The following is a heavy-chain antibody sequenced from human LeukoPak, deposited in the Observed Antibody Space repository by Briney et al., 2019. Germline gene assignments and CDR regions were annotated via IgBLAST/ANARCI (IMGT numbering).Heavy chain of an antibody. CDR1: GFVFSNAW. D-gene: IGHD3-22*01. J-gene: IGHJ3*02. CDR3: ITITYYYDSSGYHYAFDN. Sequence: PGGSLRLSCAASGFVFSNAWMTWVRQAPGKGLEWVGRIETKSDGGTTVYAAPVKGRFTISRDDSKDTLYLQMNSLKTEDTAVYYCITITYYYDSSGYHYAFDNWGQGTMVTVSS. V-gene: IGHV3-15*04. CDR2: IETKSDGGTT.